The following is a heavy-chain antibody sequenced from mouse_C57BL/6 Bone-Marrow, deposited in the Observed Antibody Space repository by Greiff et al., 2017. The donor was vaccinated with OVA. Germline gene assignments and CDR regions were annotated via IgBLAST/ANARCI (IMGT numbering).Heavy chain of an antibody. CDR3: ARDALRWDGGYAMDY. J-gene: IGHJ4*01. D-gene: IGHD1-1*02. CDR2: SRNKANDYTT. V-gene: IGHV7-1*01. Sequence: EVKVVESGGGLVQSGRSLRLSCATSGFTFSDFYMEWVRQAPGKGLEWIAASRNKANDYTTEYSASVKGRFIVSRDTSQSILYLQMNALRAEDTAIYYCARDALRWDGGYAMDYWGQGTSVTVSS. CDR1: GFTFSDFY.